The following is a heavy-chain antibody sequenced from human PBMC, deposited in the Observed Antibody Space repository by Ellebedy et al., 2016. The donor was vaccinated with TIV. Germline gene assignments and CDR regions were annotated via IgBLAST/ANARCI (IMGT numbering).Heavy chain of an antibody. V-gene: IGHV3-53*01. J-gene: IGHJ4*02. CDR1: GFTVSNNY. CDR2: IYSGGST. D-gene: IGHD5-12*01. Sequence: GGSLRLSXAASGFTVSNNYMSWVRQLPGKGLEWVSVIYSGGSTNYADSVKGRFTISRDNSKNTLFLQMNSLRAEDTAVYYCASGPTSWGQGTLVTVSS. CDR3: ASGPTS.